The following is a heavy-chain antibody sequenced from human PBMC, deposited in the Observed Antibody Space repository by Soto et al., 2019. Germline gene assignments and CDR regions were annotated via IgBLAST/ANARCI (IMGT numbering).Heavy chain of an antibody. CDR1: GYTFTSYD. V-gene: IGHV1-8*01. Sequence: QVQLVQSGAEVKKPGASVKVSCKASGYTFTSYDINWVRQATGQGLEWMGWMNPNSGNTGYAQKFRGRVTMTRTTSISTAYKERSSLRSEDTAVYYGARGGGERGSSGLGDYWGQGTLVTVSS. CDR2: MNPNSGNT. J-gene: IGHJ4*02. CDR3: ARGGGERGSSGLGDY. D-gene: IGHD6-13*01.